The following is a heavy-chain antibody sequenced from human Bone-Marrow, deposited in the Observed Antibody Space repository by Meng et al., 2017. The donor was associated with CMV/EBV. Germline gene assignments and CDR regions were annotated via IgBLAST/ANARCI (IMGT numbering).Heavy chain of an antibody. J-gene: IGHJ6*02. CDR3: ARDVVPAAIEFYYYYGMYV. CDR2: ISSSSSYI. V-gene: IGHV3-21*01. D-gene: IGHD2-2*01. CDR1: GFTFSSYS. Sequence: GGSLRLSCAASGFTFSSYSMNWVRQAPGKGLEWVSSISSSSSYIYYADSVKGRFTISRDNAKNSLYLQMNSLRAEDTAVYYCARDVVPAAIEFYYYYGMYVWGQGTTVTVSS.